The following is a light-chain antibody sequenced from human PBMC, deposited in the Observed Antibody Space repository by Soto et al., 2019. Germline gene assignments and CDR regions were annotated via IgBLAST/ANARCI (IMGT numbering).Light chain of an antibody. V-gene: IGKV3-20*01. CDR3: QQYGSSPGT. CDR2: NAF. Sequence: EIVLTQSPGTLSLSPGERATLSCRASQSVSSSYLAWYQQKAGQAPRLLIYNAFNRATGIPDRFSGSGSGTDFTLTISRLEPEDFAVYYCQQYGSSPGTFGGGTKVEIK. J-gene: IGKJ4*01. CDR1: QSVSSSY.